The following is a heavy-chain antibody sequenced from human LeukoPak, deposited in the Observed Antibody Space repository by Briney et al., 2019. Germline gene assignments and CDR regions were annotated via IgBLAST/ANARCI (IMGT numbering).Heavy chain of an antibody. CDR1: GGSISSGGYY. J-gene: IGHJ6*02. V-gene: IGHV4-31*03. CDR2: IYYSGSA. D-gene: IGHD4-11*01. CDR3: ARDPSIVTTSWYYYYYGMDV. Sequence: PSETLSLTCTVSGGSISSGGYYWSWIRQHPGKGLEWIGYIYYSGSAYYNPSLKSRVTISVDTSENQFSLKLSSVTAADTAVYYCARDPSIVTTSWYYYYYGMDVWGQGTTVTVS.